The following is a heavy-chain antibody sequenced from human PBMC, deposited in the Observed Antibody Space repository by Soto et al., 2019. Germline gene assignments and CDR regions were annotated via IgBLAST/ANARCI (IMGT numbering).Heavy chain of an antibody. CDR2: ITWNSGII. Sequence: EVQLVESGGGLVQPGRSLRLSCAASGFTLDDYAMHWVRQPPGKGLEWVTGITWNSGIIGYADSVKGRFTISRDNAKISLYLQMNSLRPEDTALYYCAKDQGYSTSYYGYVDLWGRGTLVTVSS. CDR1: GFTLDDYA. D-gene: IGHD6-13*01. CDR3: AKDQGYSTSYYGYVDL. J-gene: IGHJ2*01. V-gene: IGHV3-9*01.